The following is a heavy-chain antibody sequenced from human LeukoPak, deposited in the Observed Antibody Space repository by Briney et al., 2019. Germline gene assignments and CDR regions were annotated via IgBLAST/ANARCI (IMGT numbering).Heavy chain of an antibody. CDR3: ARDRRDGYNYFFDY. CDR2: IIPIFGTA. Sequence: SVKVSCKASGGTFSGYAISWVRQAPGQGLEWMGRIIPIFGTANYAQKFQGRVTITTDESTSTAYMELSSLRSEDTAVYYCARDRRDGYNYFFDYWGQGTLVTVSS. J-gene: IGHJ4*02. D-gene: IGHD5-24*01. CDR1: GGTFSGYA. V-gene: IGHV1-69*05.